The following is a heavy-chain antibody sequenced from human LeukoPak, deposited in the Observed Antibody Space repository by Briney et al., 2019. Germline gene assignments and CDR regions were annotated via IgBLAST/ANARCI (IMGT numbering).Heavy chain of an antibody. Sequence: GGSLRLSCAASGFTFSSSAMSWVRQAPGKGLEWVSAISNNGGYTYYADSVQGRFTISRDNSKSTLCLQMNSLRAEDTAVYYCARDAWSRNGIYDPFGVWGQGTMVTVSS. CDR2: ISNNGGYT. J-gene: IGHJ3*01. V-gene: IGHV3-23*01. D-gene: IGHD2/OR15-2a*01. CDR1: GFTFSSSA. CDR3: ARDAWSRNGIYDPFGV.